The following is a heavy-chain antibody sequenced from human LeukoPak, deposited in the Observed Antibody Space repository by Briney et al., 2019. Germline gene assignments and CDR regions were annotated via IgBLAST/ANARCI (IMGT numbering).Heavy chain of an antibody. CDR2: IYYSGST. J-gene: IGHJ4*02. Sequence: SETLSLTCTASVGSIFMYFWCWLRQPLGKGLEWIGYIYYSGSTNYNPSLKSRVTISVDTSKNQFSLKLSSVTAADTAVYYCAAAAAGTEYWGQGTLVTVSS. D-gene: IGHD6-13*01. CDR3: AAAAAGTEY. V-gene: IGHV4-59*08. CDR1: VGSIFMYF.